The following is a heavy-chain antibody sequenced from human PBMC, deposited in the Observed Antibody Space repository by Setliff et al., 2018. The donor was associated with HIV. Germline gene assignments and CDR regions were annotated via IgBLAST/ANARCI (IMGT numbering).Heavy chain of an antibody. CDR2: ISSSGSYT. Sequence: GGSLRLSCAASGFTFFDYALNWVRQAPGKGLEWVSSISSSGSYTYYADSVKGRFTISRDHATSALYLQMDSLRAEDTALYYCTRSHSTRDAFDIWGQGTMVTV. D-gene: IGHD2-2*01. CDR3: TRSHSTRDAFDI. V-gene: IGHV3-21*01. J-gene: IGHJ3*02. CDR1: GFTFFDYA.